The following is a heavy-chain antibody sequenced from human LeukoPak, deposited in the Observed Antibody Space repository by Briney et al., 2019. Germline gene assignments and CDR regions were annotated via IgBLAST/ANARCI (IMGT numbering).Heavy chain of an antibody. CDR2: ISAYNGNT. Sequence: ASVKVSCKASGYTFITYGISWVRQAPGQGLEWMGWISAYNGNTNYAQKLQGRVTMTTDTSTSTAYMELRSLRSDDTAVYYCARDLEYSSGWFVSPRFDYWGQETLVTVSS. J-gene: IGHJ4*02. CDR1: GYTFITYG. V-gene: IGHV1-18*01. CDR3: ARDLEYSSGWFVSPRFDY. D-gene: IGHD6-19*01.